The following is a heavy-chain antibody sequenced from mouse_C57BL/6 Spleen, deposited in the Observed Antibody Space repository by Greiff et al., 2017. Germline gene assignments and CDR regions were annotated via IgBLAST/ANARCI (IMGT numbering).Heavy chain of an antibody. CDR2: IDPSDSYT. CDR3: ARKGSGFLFDY. J-gene: IGHJ2*01. V-gene: IGHV1-50*01. Sequence: QVQLQQPGAELVKPGASVKLSCKASGYTFTSYWMQWVKQRPGQGLEWIGEIDPSDSYTNSNQKFKGKATLTVDTSSSTAYMQLSSLTSEDSAVYYCARKGSGFLFDYWGQGTTLTVSS. D-gene: IGHD3-2*02. CDR1: GYTFTSYW.